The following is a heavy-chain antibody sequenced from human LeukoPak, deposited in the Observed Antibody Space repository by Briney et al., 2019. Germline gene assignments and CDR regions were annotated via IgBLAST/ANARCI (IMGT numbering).Heavy chain of an antibody. Sequence: GGSLRLSCAASGFTFSSYAMNWVRQAPGKGLEWVSYISSSGSTIYYADSVKGRFTISRDNSKNTLYLQMNSLRAEDTAVYYCAKDLRVSSSLQELDYWGQGTLVTVSS. CDR2: ISSSGSTI. D-gene: IGHD6-6*01. CDR1: GFTFSSYA. CDR3: AKDLRVSSSLQELDY. J-gene: IGHJ4*02. V-gene: IGHV3-48*01.